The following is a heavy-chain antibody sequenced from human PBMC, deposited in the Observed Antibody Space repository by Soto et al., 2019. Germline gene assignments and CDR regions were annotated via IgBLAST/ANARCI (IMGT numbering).Heavy chain of an antibody. CDR1: GFTFSSYG. CDR2: ISGSGGST. Sequence: GGSLRLSCAASGFTFSSYGMSWVRQAPGKGLEWVSAISGSGGSTYYAYSVKGRFTLSRDNSKNTLYLQMNSLRAEDTAVYYCAKDLPGGSGGVVPAAVAFDYWGQGTLVTVSS. V-gene: IGHV3-23*01. CDR3: AKDLPGGSGGVVPAAVAFDY. J-gene: IGHJ4*02. D-gene: IGHD2-2*01.